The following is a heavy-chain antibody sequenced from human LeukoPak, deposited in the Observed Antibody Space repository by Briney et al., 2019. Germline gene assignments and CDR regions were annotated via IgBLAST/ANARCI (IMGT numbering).Heavy chain of an antibody. V-gene: IGHV5-51*01. CDR1: GSSFTSYW. D-gene: IGHD1-1*01. CDR3: AGTRDRDGMDV. CDR2: IYPGDSDT. J-gene: IGHJ6*02. Sequence: GASLQIPCEGSGSSFTSYWIGWVRQLPGKGLEWMGIIYPGDSDTRYSPSFQGQVTISADKSISTAYLQWSSLKASDTAMYYCAGTRDRDGMDVWGQGTTVTVSS.